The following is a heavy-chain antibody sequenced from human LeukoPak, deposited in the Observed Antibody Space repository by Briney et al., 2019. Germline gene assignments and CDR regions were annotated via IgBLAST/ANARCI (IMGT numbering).Heavy chain of an antibody. CDR3: AKAHQTAGSDY. Sequence: PGGSLRLSCAASGFTFSSYAMSWVRQAPGKGLEWVSAVSGSGDSTYYGDSVKGRFTSSRNNSKNTVYLQMNSLRAEDTAVYYCAKAHQTAGSDYWGQGTLVTVSS. CDR1: GFTFSSYA. CDR2: VSGSGDST. V-gene: IGHV3-23*01. D-gene: IGHD6-13*01. J-gene: IGHJ4*02.